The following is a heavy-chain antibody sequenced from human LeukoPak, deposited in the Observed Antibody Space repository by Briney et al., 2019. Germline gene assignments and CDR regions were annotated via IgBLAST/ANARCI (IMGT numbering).Heavy chain of an antibody. CDR2: ISGGGGNT. J-gene: IGHJ6*03. CDR1: GLTFSSYA. V-gene: IGHV3-23*01. Sequence: GGSLRLSCAASGLTFSSYAMTWVRQAPGKRLEWVSVISGGGGNTYYADSVKGRFTISRDNSKNTLSLQMNSLRAEDTAVYYCAKYFGSGSHHHMDVWGKGTTVTVSS. D-gene: IGHD3-10*01. CDR3: AKYFGSGSHHHMDV.